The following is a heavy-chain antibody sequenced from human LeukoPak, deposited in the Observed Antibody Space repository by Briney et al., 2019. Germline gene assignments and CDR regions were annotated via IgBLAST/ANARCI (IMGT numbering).Heavy chain of an antibody. CDR2: INPDGTNI. CDR1: GFTYSNYW. J-gene: IGHJ5*02. V-gene: IGHV3-74*01. D-gene: IGHD1/OR15-1a*01. CDR3: AKDLSWNTADR. Sequence: GGSLRLSCVVSGFTYSNYWMHWVRQVPGKGPVWVSRINPDGTNIDYADFVRGRFTISRDNAKNLLYLQMNGLRADDTALYYCAKDLSWNTADRWGQGTLVTVSS.